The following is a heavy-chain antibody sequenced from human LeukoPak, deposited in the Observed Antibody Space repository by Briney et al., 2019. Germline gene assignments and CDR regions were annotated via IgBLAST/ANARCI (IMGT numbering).Heavy chain of an antibody. V-gene: IGHV4-59*01. J-gene: IGHJ4*02. Sequence: PSETLSLTCTVSGGSISGYYWSWIRRPPGKGLEWIGYIYYSGSTKYIPSLKSRVTISVDTSKNQFSLKLTSVTAADTAVYYCARDLGPDYNLNYFDYWGQGTLVTVSS. D-gene: IGHD4-11*01. CDR2: IYYSGST. CDR1: GGSISGYY. CDR3: ARDLGPDYNLNYFDY.